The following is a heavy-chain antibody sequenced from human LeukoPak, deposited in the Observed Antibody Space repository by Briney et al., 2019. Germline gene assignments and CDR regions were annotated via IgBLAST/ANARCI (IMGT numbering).Heavy chain of an antibody. CDR3: AKVPYYGSGSYLPPDY. CDR2: ISGSGGST. J-gene: IGHJ4*02. Sequence: GGSLRLSCAASGFTLSSYGVSWVRQAPGKGLEWVSAISGSGGSTYYADSVKGRFTISRDNSKNTLYLQMNSLRAEDTAVYYCAKVPYYGSGSYLPPDYWGQGTLVTVSS. D-gene: IGHD3-10*01. CDR1: GFTLSSYG. V-gene: IGHV3-23*01.